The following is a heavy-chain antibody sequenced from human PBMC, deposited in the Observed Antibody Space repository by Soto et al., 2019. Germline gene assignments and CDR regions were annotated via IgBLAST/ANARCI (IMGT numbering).Heavy chain of an antibody. D-gene: IGHD5-12*01. CDR3: ARGLSGYYGFDY. V-gene: IGHV3-74*01. J-gene: IGHJ4*02. CDR1: GFTFSSYW. CDR2: IKGDETNT. Sequence: EVQLVESGGGLVQFGGSLRLSCAASGFTFSSYWMHWVRHVPGKGLVWVSRIKGDETNTGYADSVKGRFTISRDNVKNMLYLQMNSLRAEDTAVYYCARGLSGYYGFDYWGQGTLATVSP.